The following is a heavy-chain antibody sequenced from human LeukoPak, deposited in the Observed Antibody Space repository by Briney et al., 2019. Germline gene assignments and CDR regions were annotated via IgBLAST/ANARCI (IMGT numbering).Heavy chain of an antibody. Sequence: PGGSLRLSCAASGFTFSNYAMTWVRQAPGKGVEYVTSTSGSGGSSYYADSVKGRFTISRDNVRNTLHLQMNNLSLEDTAVYFCIREVQVRASASLGLWGRGTLVTVS. J-gene: IGHJ4*01. V-gene: IGHV3-23*01. CDR3: IREVQVRASASLGL. CDR1: GFTFSNYA. D-gene: IGHD1-1*01. CDR2: TSGSGGSS.